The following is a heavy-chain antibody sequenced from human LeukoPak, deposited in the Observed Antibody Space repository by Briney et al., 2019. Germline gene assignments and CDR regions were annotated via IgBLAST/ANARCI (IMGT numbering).Heavy chain of an antibody. CDR3: ARDRGGSRYYYYGMDV. D-gene: IGHD1-26*01. J-gene: IGHJ6*02. CDR1: GGTFSSYA. Sequence: SVKVSCKASGGTFSSYAISWVRQAPGQGLEWMGRIIPILGIANYAQKFQGRVTITADKSTSTAYMELSSLRSEDTAVYYCARDRGGSRYYYYGMDVWGQGTTVTVSS. CDR2: IIPILGIA. V-gene: IGHV1-69*04.